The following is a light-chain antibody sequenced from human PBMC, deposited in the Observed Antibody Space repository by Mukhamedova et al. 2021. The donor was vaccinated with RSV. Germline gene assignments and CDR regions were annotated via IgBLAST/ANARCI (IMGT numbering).Light chain of an antibody. CDR1: QSISSY. CDR3: QQSYSTPRT. V-gene: IGKV1-39*01. Sequence: ASVGDRVTITCRASQSISSYLNWYQQKPGKAPKLLIYAASSLRSGVPSRFSGSGSGTDFTLTISSLQPEDFATYYCQQSYSTPRT. CDR2: AAS. J-gene: IGKJ1*01.